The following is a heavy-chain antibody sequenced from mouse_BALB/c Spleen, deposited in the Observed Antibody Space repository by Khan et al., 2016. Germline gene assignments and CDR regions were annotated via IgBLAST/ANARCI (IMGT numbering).Heavy chain of an antibody. CDR3: ARNGNRYERTWFAY. V-gene: IGHV3-2*02. Sequence: DVQLQESGPGLVKPSQSLSLTCTVTGYSITSDYAWNWIRQFPGNKLEWMGYISYSGSTSYNPSLKSRISITRDTSKNQFFLQLNSVTTEDTATYYCARNGNRYERTWFAYWGQGTLVTVSA. CDR2: ISYSGST. CDR1: GYSITSDYA. D-gene: IGHD2-14*01. J-gene: IGHJ3*01.